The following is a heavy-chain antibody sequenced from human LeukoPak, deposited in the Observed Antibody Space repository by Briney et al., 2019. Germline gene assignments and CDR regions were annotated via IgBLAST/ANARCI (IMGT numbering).Heavy chain of an antibody. Sequence: GGSLRLSCAASGFTFSNYGMHWVRQAPGKGLEWVAVISYDGSNKYYADSVKGRFTISRDNSKNTLYLQMNSLRAEDTAVYYCAKEAASCLDYWGQGTLVTVSS. CDR2: ISYDGSNK. CDR3: AKEAASCLDY. V-gene: IGHV3-30*18. CDR1: GFTFSNYG. D-gene: IGHD2-2*01. J-gene: IGHJ4*02.